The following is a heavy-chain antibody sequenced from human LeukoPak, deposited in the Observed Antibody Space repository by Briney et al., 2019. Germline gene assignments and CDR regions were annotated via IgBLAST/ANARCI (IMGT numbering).Heavy chain of an antibody. J-gene: IGHJ6*03. V-gene: IGHV3-48*01. Sequence: GGSLRLSCAASGFTFSTYGMHWVRQAPGKGLEWVSYISSSGSTIYYADSVKGRFTISRDNSKNTLYLQMNSLRAEDTAVYYCAKEESGSSSWYAYYYYYYMDVWGKGATVTLSS. CDR1: GFTFSTYG. D-gene: IGHD6-13*01. CDR3: AKEESGSSSWYAYYYYYYMDV. CDR2: ISSSGSTI.